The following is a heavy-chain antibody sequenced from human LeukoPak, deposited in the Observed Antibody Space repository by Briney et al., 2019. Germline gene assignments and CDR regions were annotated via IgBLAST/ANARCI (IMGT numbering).Heavy chain of an antibody. CDR1: GGTFSRYA. Sequence: GASVKDTCKASGGTFSRYAISWVRQAPGQGLEWMGGIIPIFGTANYAQKFQGRVTITADESTSTAYMEVSSLRSEDTAVYYCARGGYYDSSGTLDPWGQGTLVTVSS. V-gene: IGHV1-69*13. CDR2: IIPIFGTA. D-gene: IGHD3-22*01. J-gene: IGHJ5*02. CDR3: ARGGYYDSSGTLDP.